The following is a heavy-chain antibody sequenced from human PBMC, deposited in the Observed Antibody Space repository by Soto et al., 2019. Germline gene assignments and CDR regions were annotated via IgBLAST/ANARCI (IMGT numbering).Heavy chain of an antibody. CDR1: GFTVSSNY. D-gene: IGHD1-1*01. V-gene: IGHV3-53*01. CDR3: ARAKSGTGNRYYYYYYGIDV. J-gene: IGHJ6*02. Sequence: GGSLRLSCAASGFTVSSNYMSWVRQAPGKGLEWVSVIYSGGSTYYADSVKGRFTISRDNSKNTLYLQMNSLRAEDTAVYYCARAKSGTGNRYYYYYYGIDVWGQGTTVTVSS. CDR2: IYSGGST.